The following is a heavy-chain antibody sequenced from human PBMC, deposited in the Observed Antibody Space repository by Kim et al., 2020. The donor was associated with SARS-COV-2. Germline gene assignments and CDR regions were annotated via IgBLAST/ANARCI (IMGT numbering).Heavy chain of an antibody. J-gene: IGHJ4*02. D-gene: IGHD3-3*01. Sequence: SETLSLTCAVYGGSFSGYYWSWIRQPPGKGLEWIGEINHSGSTNYNPSLKSRVTISVDTSKNQFSLKLSSVTAADTAVYYCARGSLSMIFGSSATFDYWGQGTLVTVSS. CDR3: ARGSLSMIFGSSATFDY. CDR1: GGSFSGYY. V-gene: IGHV4-34*01. CDR2: INHSGST.